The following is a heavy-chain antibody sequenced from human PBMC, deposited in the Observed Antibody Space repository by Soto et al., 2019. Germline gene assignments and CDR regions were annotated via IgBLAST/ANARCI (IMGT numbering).Heavy chain of an antibody. CDR2: IYYSGST. Sequence: SETLSLTCTVSGGSISSSSYYWGWIRQPPGKGLEWIGSIYYSGSTYYNPSLKSRVTISVDTSKNQFSLKLSSVTAADTAVYYCARQGRPLRFLDWGQGTLVTVSS. V-gene: IGHV4-39*01. CDR1: GGSISSSSYY. D-gene: IGHD3-3*01. CDR3: ARQGRPLRFLD. J-gene: IGHJ4*02.